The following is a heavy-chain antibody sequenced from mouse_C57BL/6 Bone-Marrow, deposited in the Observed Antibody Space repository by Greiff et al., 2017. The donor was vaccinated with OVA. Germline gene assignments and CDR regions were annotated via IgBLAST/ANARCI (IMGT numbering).Heavy chain of an antibody. CDR1: GFNIKDDY. D-gene: IGHD2-3*01. J-gene: IGHJ3*01. CDR3: TTTLDGYYGFAY. Sequence: EVKLVESGAELVRPGASVKLSCTASGFNIKDDYMHWVKQRPEQGLEWIGWIDPENGDTEYASKFQGKATITADTSSNTAYLQLSSLTSEDTAVYYCTTTLDGYYGFAYWGQGTLVTVSA. V-gene: IGHV14-4*01. CDR2: IDPENGDT.